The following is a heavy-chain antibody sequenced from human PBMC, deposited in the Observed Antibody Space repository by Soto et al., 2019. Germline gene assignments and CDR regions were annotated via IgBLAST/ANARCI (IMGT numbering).Heavy chain of an antibody. CDR2: INPNSGGT. Sequence: ASVKVSCKASGYTFTGYYMHWVRQAPGQGLEWTGWINPNSGGTNYAQKFQGRVTMTRDTSISTAYMELSRLRSDDTAVYYCARESASGIAVAGVDYWGQGTLVTVSS. CDR3: ARESASGIAVAGVDY. V-gene: IGHV1-2*02. CDR1: GYTFTGYY. D-gene: IGHD6-19*01. J-gene: IGHJ4*02.